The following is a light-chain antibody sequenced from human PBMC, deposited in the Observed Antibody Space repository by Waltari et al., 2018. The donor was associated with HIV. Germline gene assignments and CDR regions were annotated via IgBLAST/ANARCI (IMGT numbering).Light chain of an antibody. CDR1: SGHSSYI. CDR3: ETWDNWV. Sequence: QPVLTQSSSASASLGSSVKLTCTLSSGHSSYIIAWHQQQPGKAPRYLMKLEGSGSYNKGSGVPDRFSGSSSGADRYLTISNLQFEDEADYYCETWDNWVFGGGTKLTVL. CDR2: LEGSGSY. J-gene: IGLJ3*02. V-gene: IGLV4-60*02.